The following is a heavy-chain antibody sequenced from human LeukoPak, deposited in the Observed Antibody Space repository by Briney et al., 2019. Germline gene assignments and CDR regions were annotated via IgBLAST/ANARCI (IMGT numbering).Heavy chain of an antibody. CDR3: ARDPKGSWTDY. D-gene: IGHD6-13*01. V-gene: IGHV3-7*01. Sequence: GGSLRLSCAASGFTFSSYWMSWVRQAPGKGLEWVANIKQDGSEKYYVDSVKGRFTISRDNAKNPLYLQMNSLRAEDTAVYYCARDPKGSWTDYWGQGTLVTVSS. CDR1: GFTFSSYW. J-gene: IGHJ4*02. CDR2: IKQDGSEK.